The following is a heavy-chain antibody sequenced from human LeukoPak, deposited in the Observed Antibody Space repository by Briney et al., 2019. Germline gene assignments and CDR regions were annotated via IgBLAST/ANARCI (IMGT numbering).Heavy chain of an antibody. CDR3: GNLSISGWYMFDY. Sequence: GGSLRLSCAASGFTFSSYAMSWVRQAPGKGLEWVSAISCSGGSTYYADSVKGRFTISRDNSKNTLYLQMNSLRAEDPAVYYWGNLSISGWYMFDYGAREPLATVSS. CDR2: ISCSGGST. CDR1: GFTFSSYA. D-gene: IGHD6-19*01. V-gene: IGHV3-23*01. J-gene: IGHJ4*02.